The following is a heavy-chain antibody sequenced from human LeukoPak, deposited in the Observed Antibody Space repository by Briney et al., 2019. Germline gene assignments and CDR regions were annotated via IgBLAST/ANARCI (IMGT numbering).Heavy chain of an antibody. J-gene: IGHJ5*02. CDR1: GFTFSSYA. CDR2: ISVSGGTT. Sequence: GGSLRLSGAASGFTFSSYAMSWVRQAPGKGLDWVSAISVSGGTTYYADSVKGRLTISRDNSKHTVYLEMNSLRAEDTAVYYCAKFRDSGSPRGGFDPWGQGTLVTVSS. V-gene: IGHV3-23*01. D-gene: IGHD1-26*01. CDR3: AKFRDSGSPRGGFDP.